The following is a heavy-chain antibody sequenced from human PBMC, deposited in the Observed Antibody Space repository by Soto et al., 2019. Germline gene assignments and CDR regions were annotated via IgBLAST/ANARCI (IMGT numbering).Heavy chain of an antibody. V-gene: IGHV3-48*02. CDR3: ARDRCFDGSCYSASDF. D-gene: IGHD2-15*01. CDR1: GFSFSTYD. J-gene: IGHJ4*02. Sequence: SVGSLRLSCVASGFSFSTYDMDWVRQAPGKAPEWIAHISTTSFTIYYADSVKGRFTISRDNVRNSLYLEMKSLRDEDTAVYYCARDRCFDGSCYSASDFWGQGIQVTVSS. CDR2: ISTTSFTI.